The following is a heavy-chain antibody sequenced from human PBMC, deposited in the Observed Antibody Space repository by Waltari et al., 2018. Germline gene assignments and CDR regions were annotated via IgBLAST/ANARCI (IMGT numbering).Heavy chain of an antibody. CDR2: LRNTGGT. CDR1: GDFPSDDH. D-gene: IGHD3-22*01. J-gene: IGHJ4*02. V-gene: IGHV4-59*08. CDR3: ARLPTKYLDSLGWGFFDQ. Sequence: QVQLQESGPGLVKPSETLSLTCTVSGDFPSDDHWTWIRQAPGKGLEWIAYLRNTGGTKCPPSLERRVTVSAVTSKKQFSLRLTSVTAADTAVYYCARLPTKYLDSLGWGFFDQWGQGILVTVSS.